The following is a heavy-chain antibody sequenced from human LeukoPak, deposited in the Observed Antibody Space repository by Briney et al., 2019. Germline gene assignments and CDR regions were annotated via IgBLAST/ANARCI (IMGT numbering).Heavy chain of an antibody. V-gene: IGHV3-30-3*01. J-gene: IGHJ5*02. Sequence: GRSLRLSCAASGFTSSSYAMHWVRQAPGKGLEWVAVISYDGSNKYYADSVKGRFTISRDNSKNTLYLQMNSLRAEDTAVYYCARGWELLGGNWFDPWGQGTLVTVSS. CDR3: ARGWELLGGNWFDP. CDR1: GFTSSSYA. CDR2: ISYDGSNK. D-gene: IGHD1-26*01.